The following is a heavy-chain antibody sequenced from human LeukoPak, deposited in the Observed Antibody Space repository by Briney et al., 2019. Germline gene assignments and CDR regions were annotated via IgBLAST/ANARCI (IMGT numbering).Heavy chain of an antibody. Sequence: SVKVSCKASGFTFTSSAMQWVRQARGQRLECIGWIVVGSGNTNYAQKFQERVTITRDMSTSTAYMELSSLRSEDTAVYYCAAVTTVTTTGHYEQDYWGQGTLVTVSS. CDR1: GFTFTSSA. V-gene: IGHV1-58*02. D-gene: IGHD4-17*01. CDR2: IVVGSGNT. J-gene: IGHJ4*02. CDR3: AAVTTVTTTGHYEQDY.